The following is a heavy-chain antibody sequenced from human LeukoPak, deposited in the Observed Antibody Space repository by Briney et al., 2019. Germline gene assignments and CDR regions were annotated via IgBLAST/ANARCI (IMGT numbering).Heavy chain of an antibody. V-gene: IGHV1-24*01. D-gene: IGHD3-10*01. CDR3: ATYMVRGVITPKNYYYGMDV. CDR2: FDPEDGET. Sequence: ASVKVSCKVSGYTHTELSIHWVRQAPGKGLEWMGGFDPEDGETIYAQKFQGRVTMTEDTSTDTAYMELSSLRSEDTAVYYCATYMVRGVITPKNYYYGMDVWGQGTTVTVSS. J-gene: IGHJ6*02. CDR1: GYTHTELS.